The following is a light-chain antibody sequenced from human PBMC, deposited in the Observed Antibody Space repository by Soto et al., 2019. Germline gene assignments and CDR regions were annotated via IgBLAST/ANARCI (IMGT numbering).Light chain of an antibody. Sequence: QSVLTQPPSASGAPGQRVTIFCSGISSNIGRNTVNWYQQHPGKAPKLMIYEVSNRPSGVSNRFSGSKSGNTASLTISGLQAQDEADYYCCSYTGSTTHVFGTGTKVT. CDR3: CSYTGSTTHV. V-gene: IGLV2-14*01. CDR2: EVS. CDR1: SSNIGRNT. J-gene: IGLJ1*01.